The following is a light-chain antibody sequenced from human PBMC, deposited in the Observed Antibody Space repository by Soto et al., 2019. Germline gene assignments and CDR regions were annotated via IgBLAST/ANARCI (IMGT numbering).Light chain of an antibody. CDR3: QQRHNWPIT. CDR2: GAS. Sequence: EIVLTQSPGTLSLSPGERATLSCRASQSVSNNYLAWYQQKPGQAPRLLIYGASNRATGIPDRFSGSGSGTDFTLTISRLEPEDVAVYYCQQRHNWPITFGQGTRLEIK. J-gene: IGKJ5*01. V-gene: IGKV3D-20*02. CDR1: QSVSNNY.